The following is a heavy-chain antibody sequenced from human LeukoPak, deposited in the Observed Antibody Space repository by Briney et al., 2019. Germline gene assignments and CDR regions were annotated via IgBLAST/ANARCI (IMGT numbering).Heavy chain of an antibody. Sequence: ASVKVSCKASGYTFTSYGINWVRQAPGQGLEWRGWISVYNGQTNYAHKFQGRVTMTTDTSTRTVYMELRSLRSDDTAVYYCARDSGWELQHFYFDHWGQGTLVTVSA. CDR3: ARDSGWELQHFYFDH. CDR1: GYTFTSYG. J-gene: IGHJ4*02. D-gene: IGHD1-26*01. V-gene: IGHV1-18*01. CDR2: ISVYNGQT.